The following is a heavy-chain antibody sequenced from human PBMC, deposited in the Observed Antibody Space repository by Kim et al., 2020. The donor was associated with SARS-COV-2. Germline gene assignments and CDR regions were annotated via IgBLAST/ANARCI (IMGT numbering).Heavy chain of an antibody. J-gene: IGHJ1*01. V-gene: IGHV5-51*01. CDR3: ARRDIAATGTPGAEYFQD. CDR1: GYSFTGYW. D-gene: IGHD6-13*01. CDR2: VYPGDSDA. Sequence: GESLKISCKGSGYSFTGYWIGWVRQMPGKGLEWMGIVYPGDSDARYSPSFQGQVTISADKSISTAYLQWSSLKASDTAMYYCARRDIAATGTPGAEYFQDWGQGTLVTVSS.